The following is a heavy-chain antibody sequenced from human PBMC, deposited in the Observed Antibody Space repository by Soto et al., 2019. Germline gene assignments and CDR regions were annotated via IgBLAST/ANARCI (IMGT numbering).Heavy chain of an antibody. CDR2: ISGSGGST. J-gene: IGHJ3*02. CDR3: AKGLDYDILTGWGLPGTSDAFDI. Sequence: GGSLRLSCAASGFTFSSYAMSWVRQAPGKGLEWVSAISGSGGSTYYADSGKGRFTISRDNSKNTLYLQMNSLRAEDTAVYYCAKGLDYDILTGWGLPGTSDAFDIWGQGTMVTVSS. CDR1: GFTFSSYA. V-gene: IGHV3-23*01. D-gene: IGHD3-9*01.